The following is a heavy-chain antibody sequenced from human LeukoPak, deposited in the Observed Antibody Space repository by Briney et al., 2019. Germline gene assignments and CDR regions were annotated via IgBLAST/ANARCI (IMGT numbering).Heavy chain of an antibody. D-gene: IGHD3-16*01. CDR3: ARSSGGRVDY. CDR1: GGFISSYY. Sequence: SETLSLTCTVSGGFISSYYWSWIRQPPGKGLEWIGYIYYTGSTNHNPSLKSRVTMSLDTSRNQFSLKLNSVTAADTALYYCARSSGGRVDYWGQGTLVTISS. J-gene: IGHJ4*02. CDR2: IYYTGST. V-gene: IGHV4-59*12.